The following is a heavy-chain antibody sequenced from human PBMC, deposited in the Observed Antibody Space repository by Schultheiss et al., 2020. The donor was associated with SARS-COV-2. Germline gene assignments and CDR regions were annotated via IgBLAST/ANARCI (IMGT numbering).Heavy chain of an antibody. J-gene: IGHJ6*02. D-gene: IGHD1-7*01. Sequence: ASVKVSCKASGGTFSSYAISWVRQAPGQGLEWMGIINPSGGSTSYAQKFQGRVTMTRDTSTSTVYMELSSLRSEDTAVYYCARDLRGITGTTHYYYYGMDVWGQGTTVTVSS. V-gene: IGHV1-46*01. CDR3: ARDLRGITGTTHYYYYGMDV. CDR2: INPSGGST. CDR1: GGTFSSYA.